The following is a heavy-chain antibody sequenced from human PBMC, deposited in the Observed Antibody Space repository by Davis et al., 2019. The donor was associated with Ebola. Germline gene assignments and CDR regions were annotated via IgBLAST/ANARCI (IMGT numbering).Heavy chain of an antibody. CDR3: ARDRRMTTVPTGLDAFDI. D-gene: IGHD4-17*01. J-gene: IGHJ3*02. CDR2: INHSGST. CDR1: GGSFSGYY. V-gene: IGHV4-34*01. Sequence: PSETLSLTCAVYGGSFSGYYWSWIRQPPGKGLEWIGEINHSGSTNYNPSLKSRVTISVDTSKNQFSLKLSSVTAADTAVYYCARDRRMTTVPTGLDAFDIWGQGTMVTVSS.